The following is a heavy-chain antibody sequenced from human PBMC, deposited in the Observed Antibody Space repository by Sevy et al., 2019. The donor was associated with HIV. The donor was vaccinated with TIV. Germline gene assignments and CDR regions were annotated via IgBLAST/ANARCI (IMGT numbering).Heavy chain of an antibody. J-gene: IGHJ4*02. CDR2: IYPGDSDT. CDR1: GYSFTSYW. D-gene: IGHD3-22*01. V-gene: IGHV5-51*01. CDR3: ARKPTLYYDSSGYYYDPFDY. Sequence: GESLKISCKGSGYSFTSYWIGWVRQTPGKGLEWMGIIYPGDSDTRYSPSFQGQVTISADKSISTAYLQWSSLKASDTAMYYCARKPTLYYDSSGYYYDPFDYWGQGTLVTVSS.